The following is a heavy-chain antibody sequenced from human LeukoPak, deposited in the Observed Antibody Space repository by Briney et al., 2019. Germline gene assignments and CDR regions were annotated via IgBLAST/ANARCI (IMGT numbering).Heavy chain of an antibody. D-gene: IGHD5-24*01. CDR2: ISGSSTYI. V-gene: IGHV3-21*01. Sequence: PGGSLRLSCAASGFTFSSYSMTWVRQAPGKGLEWVPSISGSSTYIYYADSLRGRFTISRDNAKNSLYLQMNSLTAEDTAVYYCARDGGDGYNLDYWGQGTLVTVSS. CDR1: GFTFSSYS. CDR3: ARDGGDGYNLDY. J-gene: IGHJ4*02.